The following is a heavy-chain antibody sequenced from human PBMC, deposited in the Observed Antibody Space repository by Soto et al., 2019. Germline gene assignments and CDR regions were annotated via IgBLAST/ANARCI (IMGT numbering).Heavy chain of an antibody. D-gene: IGHD1-1*01. J-gene: IGHJ4*02. CDR3: AKDKHGTTYFDY. Sequence: PGGSLRLSCAASGFTISSYAMYWVRQAPGKGLEWVSAISDRGDTTHYADSVKGRFTISRDTSKNTLYLQLNTLRADDTAVYYCAKDKHGTTYFDYWGQGTLVTVSS. CDR2: ISDRGDTT. V-gene: IGHV3-23*01. CDR1: GFTISSYA.